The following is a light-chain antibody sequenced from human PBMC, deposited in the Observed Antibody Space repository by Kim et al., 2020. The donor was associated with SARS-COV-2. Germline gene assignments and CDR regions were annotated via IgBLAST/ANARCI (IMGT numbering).Light chain of an antibody. CDR3: AAWDDSLSGYV. J-gene: IGLJ1*01. CDR2: RNN. Sequence: GPRVPITCSGSSSNIGSNYVYWYQQLPGTAPKLLIYRNNQRPSGVPDRFSGSKSGTSASLAISGLRSEDEADYYCAAWDDSLSGYVFGTGTKVTVL. CDR1: SSNIGSNY. V-gene: IGLV1-47*01.